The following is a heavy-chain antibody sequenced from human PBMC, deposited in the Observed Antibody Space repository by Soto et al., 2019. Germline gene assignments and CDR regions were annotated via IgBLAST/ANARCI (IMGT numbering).Heavy chain of an antibody. J-gene: IGHJ6*02. CDR2: IYHNGST. CDR1: GGSISSSNW. D-gene: IGHD6-13*01. V-gene: IGHV4-4*02. Sequence: SETLSLTCAVSGGSISSSNWWSWVRQPPGKGLEWIGEIYHNGSTNYNPSLKSRVTISVDKSKNQFSLKLSSVTAADTAVYYCASYSSSWSLNYYYYGMDVWGQGTTVTVSS. CDR3: ASYSSSWSLNYYYYGMDV.